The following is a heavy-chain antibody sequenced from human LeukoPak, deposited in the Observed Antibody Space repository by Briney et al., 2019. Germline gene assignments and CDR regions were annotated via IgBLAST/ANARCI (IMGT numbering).Heavy chain of an antibody. CDR1: GFTFSSYG. Sequence: PGGSLRLSCAASGFTFSSYGMHWVRQAPGKGLEWVAVIWYDGSNKYYADSVKGRFTISRDNSKNTLYLQMNSLRAEDTAVYYCARDPSSIAARPGWFDPWGQGTLVTVSS. D-gene: IGHD6-6*01. J-gene: IGHJ5*02. CDR3: ARDPSSIAARPGWFDP. V-gene: IGHV3-33*01. CDR2: IWYDGSNK.